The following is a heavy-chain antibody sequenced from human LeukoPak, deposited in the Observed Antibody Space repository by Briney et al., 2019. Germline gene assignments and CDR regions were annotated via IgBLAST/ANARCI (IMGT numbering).Heavy chain of an antibody. CDR2: IIPIFGTA. J-gene: IGHJ5*02. D-gene: IGHD3-3*01. CDR3: ARTVFGAYNWFDP. V-gene: IGHV1-69*13. Sequence: ASVKVSCKASGGTFSSYAVSWVRQAPGQGLEWMGGIIPIFGTANYAQKFQGRVTITADESTSTAYMELSSLRSEDTAVYYCARTVFGAYNWFDPWGQGALVTVSS. CDR1: GGTFSSYA.